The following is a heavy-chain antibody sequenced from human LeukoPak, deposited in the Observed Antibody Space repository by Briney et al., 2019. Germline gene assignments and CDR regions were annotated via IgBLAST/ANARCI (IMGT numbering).Heavy chain of an antibody. CDR2: MYHTGRT. D-gene: IGHD2-21*02. V-gene: IGHV4-38-2*02. CDR1: GDSVSSGYY. J-gene: IGHJ3*02. Sequence: SETLSLTCSVSGDSVSSGYYWGWIRQPPGKGLEWIGSMYHTGRTDDNPSLKSRVTMSVDTSKNQFSLRLSSVTAADTAVYYCARETLGVTAFDIWGQGTMVTVSS. CDR3: ARETLGVTAFDI.